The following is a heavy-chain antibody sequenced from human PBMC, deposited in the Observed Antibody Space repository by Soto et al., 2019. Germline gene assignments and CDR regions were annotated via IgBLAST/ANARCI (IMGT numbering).Heavy chain of an antibody. V-gene: IGHV1-8*01. D-gene: IGHD3-16*01. CDR3: ARVGVSEAQPYNWFDP. CDR2: MNPNSGNT. Sequence: ASVKVSCKASGYTFTSYDINWVRQATGQGLEWMGWMNPNSGNTGYAQKFQGRVTMTRDTSTSTAYMELSGLTSEDSAVYYCARVGVSEAQPYNWFDPWGQGTQVTVSS. CDR1: GYTFTSYD. J-gene: IGHJ5*02.